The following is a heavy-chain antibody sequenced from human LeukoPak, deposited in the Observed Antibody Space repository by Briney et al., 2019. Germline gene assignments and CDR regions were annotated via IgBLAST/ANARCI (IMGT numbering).Heavy chain of an antibody. Sequence: ASVKVSCKASGFTFTSSAMQWVRQARGQRLEWIGWVVVGSGNTNYAQKFQERVTITRDMSTSTAYMELSSLRSEDTAVYYCAATVAATPLYYYYMDVWGKGTTVTVSS. J-gene: IGHJ6*03. V-gene: IGHV1-58*02. CDR2: VVVGSGNT. CDR1: GFTFTSSA. CDR3: AATVAATPLYYYYMDV. D-gene: IGHD2-15*01.